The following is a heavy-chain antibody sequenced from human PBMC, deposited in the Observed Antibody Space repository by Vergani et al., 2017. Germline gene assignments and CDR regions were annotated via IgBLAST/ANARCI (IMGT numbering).Heavy chain of an antibody. CDR2: ISAYNGNT. D-gene: IGHD2-8*01. CDR3: ARGSDNVLGCMGTGGYYYCYGMDV. Sequence: QVPLVPSGAEVKKPGASVTVSCKASGYTFTSYGISWVRQAPGQGLEWMGWISAYNGNTNYAQKLQGRVTMTTDTSTSTAYMELRSLRSDDTAVDYGARGSDNVLGCMGTGGYYYCYGMDVWGQGTTVTVSS. CDR1: GYTFTSYG. J-gene: IGHJ6*02. V-gene: IGHV1-18*01.